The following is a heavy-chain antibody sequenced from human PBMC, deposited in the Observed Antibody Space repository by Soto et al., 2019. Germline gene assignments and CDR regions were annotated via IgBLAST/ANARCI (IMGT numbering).Heavy chain of an antibody. V-gene: IGHV3-11*06. CDR3: ASDPQYGGYYYYGMDV. CDR2: ISSSSSYT. CDR1: GFTFSDYY. J-gene: IGHJ6*02. D-gene: IGHD2-8*01. Sequence: GGSLRLSCAASGFTFSDYYMSWIRQAPGKGLEWVSYISSSSSYTNYADSVKGRFTISRDNAKNSLYLQMNSLRAEDTAVYYCASDPQYGGYYYYGMDVWGQGTTVTVSS.